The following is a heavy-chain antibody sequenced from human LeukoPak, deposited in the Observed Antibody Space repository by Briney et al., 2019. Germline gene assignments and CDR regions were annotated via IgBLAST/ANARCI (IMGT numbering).Heavy chain of an antibody. CDR3: ARHRSYDFWSGYSSEFDP. CDR1: GYSFTSYW. D-gene: IGHD3-3*01. Sequence: RAGESLKISCKGSGYSFTSYWIGWVRQMPGKGLEWMGIIYPGDSDTRYSPSFQGQVTISADKSISTAYLQWSSLKASDTAMYYCARHRSYDFWSGYSSEFDPWGQGTLVTVSS. J-gene: IGHJ5*02. V-gene: IGHV5-51*01. CDR2: IYPGDSDT.